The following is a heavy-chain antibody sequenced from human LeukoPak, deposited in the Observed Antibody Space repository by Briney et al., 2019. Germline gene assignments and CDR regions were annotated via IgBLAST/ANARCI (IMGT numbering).Heavy chain of an antibody. CDR3: ARDDSYYYGSGSYYPTP. V-gene: IGHV3-7*01. CDR2: GSEK. D-gene: IGHD3-10*01. Sequence: GSEKYYVDSVKGRFTISRDNAKNSLYLQMNSLRAEDTAVYYCARDDSYYYGSGSYYPTPWGQGTLVTVSS. J-gene: IGHJ5*02.